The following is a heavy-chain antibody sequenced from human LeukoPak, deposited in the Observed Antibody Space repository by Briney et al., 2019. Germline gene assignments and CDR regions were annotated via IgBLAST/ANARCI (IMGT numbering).Heavy chain of an antibody. CDR2: TDPIGGST. Sequence: EASVKVPCKASGYTFTNYYIHWVRQAPGQGLEWMGITDPIGGSTNYAQKFQERVTITRDMSTSTAYMELSSLRSEDTAVFYCAAVLSYSSGYDYWGQGTLVTVSS. J-gene: IGHJ4*02. D-gene: IGHD6-19*01. V-gene: IGHV1-46*01. CDR1: GYTFTNYY. CDR3: AAVLSYSSGYDY.